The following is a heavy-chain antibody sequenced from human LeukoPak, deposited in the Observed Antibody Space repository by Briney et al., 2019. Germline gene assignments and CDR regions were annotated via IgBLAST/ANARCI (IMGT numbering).Heavy chain of an antibody. V-gene: IGHV3-23*01. CDR2: ISVTGDRI. Sequence: GGSLRLSCVASGFTFSTFAMSWVRQAPGKGLGWVSFISVTGDRIYYGDSLKGRFTVSRDNSKNTLYLQMSSLRAEDTATYYCTKGGWLAYWGQGTLVTVSP. CDR1: GFTFSTFA. J-gene: IGHJ4*02. D-gene: IGHD6-19*01. CDR3: TKGGWLAY.